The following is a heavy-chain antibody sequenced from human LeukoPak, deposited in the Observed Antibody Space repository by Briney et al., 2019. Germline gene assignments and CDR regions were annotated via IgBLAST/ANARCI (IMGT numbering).Heavy chain of an antibody. J-gene: IGHJ5*02. Sequence: TGGSLRLSCAASGFTVSSNYMSWVRQAPGKGLEWVSVIYSGGSTYYADSVKGRFTISRDNSKNTLYLQRNSLRAEDPAVYYCGRDLGGRGWLAPWGKETLVTVPS. CDR2: IYSGGST. V-gene: IGHV3-66*02. CDR1: GFTVSSNY. CDR3: GRDLGGRGWLAP. D-gene: IGHD3-16*01.